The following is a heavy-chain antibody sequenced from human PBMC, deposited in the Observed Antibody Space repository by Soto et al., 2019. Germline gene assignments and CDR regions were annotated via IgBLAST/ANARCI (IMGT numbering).Heavy chain of an antibody. J-gene: IGHJ4*02. Sequence: GGSLRLSCTVSGFTFRSYGMNWVRQAPGGGLEWVSNIIGSGDSTYYADSVKGRFTISRDNSQNTLFLQMDSLRVEDTATYYCVKDLAFRTVAGTDHWGQGTLVTVSS. V-gene: IGHV3-23*01. CDR3: VKDLAFRTVAGTDH. D-gene: IGHD6-19*01. CDR1: GFTFRSYG. CDR2: IIGSGDST.